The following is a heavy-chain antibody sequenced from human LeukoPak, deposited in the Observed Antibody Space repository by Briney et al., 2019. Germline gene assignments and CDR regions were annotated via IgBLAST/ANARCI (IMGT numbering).Heavy chain of an antibody. V-gene: IGHV4-38-2*02. CDR3: ATDRGVRGAMDY. CDR2: IYHSETT. CDR1: GYSINSGYY. D-gene: IGHD3-10*01. J-gene: IGHJ4*02. Sequence: SETLSLTCAVSGYSINSGYYWGWIRQPPGKGLEWIGSIYHSETTYYNPSLKSRVTISVDTSKNQFSLRLSSVTAADTAVYYCATDRGVRGAMDYWGQGTLVTVSS.